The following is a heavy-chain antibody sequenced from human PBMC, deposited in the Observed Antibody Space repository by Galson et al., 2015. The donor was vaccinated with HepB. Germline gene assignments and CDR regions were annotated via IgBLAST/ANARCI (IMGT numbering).Heavy chain of an antibody. CDR2: INAGNGNT. Sequence: SVKVSCKASGYTFTSYAMHWVRQAPGQRLEWMGWINAGNGNTKYSQKFQGRVTITRDTSASTAYMELSSLRSEDTAVYYCARVATIGPAFGEFYYYYYGMDVWGQGTTVTVSS. CDR1: GYTFTSYA. V-gene: IGHV1-3*01. CDR3: ARVATIGPAFGEFYYYYYGMDV. J-gene: IGHJ6*02. D-gene: IGHD5-12*01.